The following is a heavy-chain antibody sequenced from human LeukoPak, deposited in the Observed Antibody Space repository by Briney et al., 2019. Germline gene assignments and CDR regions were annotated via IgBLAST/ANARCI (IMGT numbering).Heavy chain of an antibody. CDR2: ISSSSSYT. D-gene: IGHD3-22*01. CDR1: GFTFSSYA. Sequence: GGSLRLSCAVSGFTFSSYAMSWVRQAPGKGLEWVSYISSSSSYTNYADSVKGRFTISRDNAKNALYLQMNSLRAEDTAVYYCASSRASSGLEYFQHWGQGTLVTVSS. CDR3: ASSRASSGLEYFQH. J-gene: IGHJ1*01. V-gene: IGHV3-11*03.